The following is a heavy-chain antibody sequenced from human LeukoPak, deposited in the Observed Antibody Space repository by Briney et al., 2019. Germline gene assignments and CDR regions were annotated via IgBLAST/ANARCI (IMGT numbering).Heavy chain of an antibody. CDR2: IYSGGST. Sequence: GGSLRLSCAASGFTVSSNYMSWVRQAPGKGLEWVSVIYSGGSTYYADSVKGRFTISRDNSKNTLYLQMNSLRAEDTAVYYCARYGRVADTPWYFDLWGRGTLVTVSS. V-gene: IGHV3-53*01. CDR3: ARYGRVADTPWYFDL. J-gene: IGHJ2*01. D-gene: IGHD2-15*01. CDR1: GFTVSSNY.